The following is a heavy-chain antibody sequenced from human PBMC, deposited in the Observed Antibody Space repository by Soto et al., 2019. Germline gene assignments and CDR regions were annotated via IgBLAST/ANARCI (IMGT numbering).Heavy chain of an antibody. CDR2: IRSKGNSYAT. CDR3: TRLLSDAFDI. CDR1: GFTFSGSA. J-gene: IGHJ3*02. V-gene: IGHV3-73*01. Sequence: PGGSLRLSCAASGFTFSGSAMHWVRQASGKGLEWVGRIRSKGNSYATAYAASVKGRFTIPRDDSKNTAYLQMNSLKTEDTAVYYCTRLLSDAFDIWGQGTMVTVSS.